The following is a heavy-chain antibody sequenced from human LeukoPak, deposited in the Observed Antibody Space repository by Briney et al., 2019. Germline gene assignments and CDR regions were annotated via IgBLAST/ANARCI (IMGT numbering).Heavy chain of an antibody. Sequence: ASVKVSCKASRGSLRRYVFAWVRQAPGQGLEWMGGIMPVLDTGSYAQGFQGRVTITADRSTSTAYMELRSLRPEDTALYYCAARDNGNDLLSYHGMDVWGNGTTVTVSS. D-gene: IGHD1-1*01. V-gene: IGHV1-69*06. CDR1: RGSLRRYV. CDR2: IMPVLDTG. J-gene: IGHJ6*04. CDR3: AARDNGNDLLSYHGMDV.